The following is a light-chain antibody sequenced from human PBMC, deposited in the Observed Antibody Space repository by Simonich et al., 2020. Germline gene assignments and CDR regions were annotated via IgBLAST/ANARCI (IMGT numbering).Light chain of an antibody. V-gene: IGLV2-11*02. CDR3: CSYAGSYTLV. J-gene: IGLJ3*02. Sequence: QSALAQPRSVSGSPGQSVTISCTGTSSDVGGYNYVSWYQQHPGKAPKLKIYDVSTRPSGVPDRFSGSKSGNTASLTSSGLQAEDEADYYCCSYAGSYTLVFGGGTKLTVL. CDR1: SSDVGGYNY. CDR2: DVS.